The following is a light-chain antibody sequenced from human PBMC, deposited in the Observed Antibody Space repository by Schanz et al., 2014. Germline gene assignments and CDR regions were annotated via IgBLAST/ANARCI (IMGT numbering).Light chain of an antibody. V-gene: IGLV2-14*03. J-gene: IGLJ1*01. CDR3: SSYTGSSPLFV. Sequence: QSALTQPASVSGSPGQSITISCTGTSSDVGAYNLVSWFQQHPGKVPKLVIYDVSNRPSGISNRFSGSKSGNTASLTISGLQAEDEADYYCSSYTGSSPLFVFGTGTKLTVL. CDR1: SSDVGAYNL. CDR2: DVS.